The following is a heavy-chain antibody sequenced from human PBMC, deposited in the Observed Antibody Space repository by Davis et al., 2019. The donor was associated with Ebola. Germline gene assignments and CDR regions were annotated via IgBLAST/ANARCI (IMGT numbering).Heavy chain of an antibody. CDR3: ARGGERSDWFDP. V-gene: IGHV4-30-2*01. CDR2: IYHSGNT. Sequence: SETLSLTCAVSGGSISSGGYSWNWIRQPPGKGLEWIGYIYHSGNTYFNPSLKSRVNISLDRSKNQFSLNLSSVTAADTAVYYCARGGERSDWFDPWGQGTLVAVSS. CDR1: GGSISSGGYS. J-gene: IGHJ5*02.